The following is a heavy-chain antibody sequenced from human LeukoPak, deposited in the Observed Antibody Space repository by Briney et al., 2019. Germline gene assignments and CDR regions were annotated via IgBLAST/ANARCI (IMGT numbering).Heavy chain of an antibody. CDR1: GFTVSSNY. CDR3: ARGMVGGAFDI. D-gene: IGHD2-15*01. J-gene: IGHJ3*02. V-gene: IGHV3-66*01. CDR2: IYSGGST. Sequence: PGGSLRLSCAASGFTVSSNYMSWVRQAPGKGLEWVSVIYSGGSTYYADSVKGRFTISRDNSKNTLYLKMNSLRAEDTAVYYCARGMVGGAFDIWGQGTMVTVSS.